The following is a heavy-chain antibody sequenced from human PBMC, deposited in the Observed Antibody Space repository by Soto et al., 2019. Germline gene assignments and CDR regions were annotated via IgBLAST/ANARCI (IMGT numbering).Heavy chain of an antibody. V-gene: IGHV1-69*13. D-gene: IGHD4-17*01. J-gene: IGHJ6*02. Sequence: GASVKVSCKASGGTFSSYAISWVRQAPGQGLEWMGGIIPIFGTANYAQKFQGRVTITADESTSTAYMELSSLRSEDTAVYYCASAGTVTTYYYYYGMDVWGQGTTVTVSS. CDR2: IIPIFGTA. CDR3: ASAGTVTTYYYYYGMDV. CDR1: GGTFSSYA.